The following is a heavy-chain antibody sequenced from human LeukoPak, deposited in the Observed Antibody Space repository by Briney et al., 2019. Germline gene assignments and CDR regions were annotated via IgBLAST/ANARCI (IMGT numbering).Heavy chain of an antibody. Sequence: SETLSLTCTVSGGSISSHYRSWIRQPPGKGLEWIGYSYYSGSTNYNPSLKSRVTISVDTSKNQFSLKLSSVTAADTAVYYCARGFSQNYYDSSGSRTTRNWFDPWGQGTLVTVSS. D-gene: IGHD3-22*01. J-gene: IGHJ5*02. CDR3: ARGFSQNYYDSSGSRTTRNWFDP. V-gene: IGHV4-59*11. CDR1: GGSISSHY. CDR2: SYYSGST.